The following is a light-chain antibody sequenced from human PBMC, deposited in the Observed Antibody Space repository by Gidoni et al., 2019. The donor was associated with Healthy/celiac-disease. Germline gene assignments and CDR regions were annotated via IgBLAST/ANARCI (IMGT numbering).Light chain of an antibody. CDR2: WAS. J-gene: IGKJ4*01. CDR3: QQYYSTLT. Sequence: DIVMTQSPDSLAVSLGDRATINCEYNQSVLYCSNKKNYLAWYQQKPGQPPKLLIYWASTRESGVPDRFSRSGSGTDFTLTISSLQAEDVAVYYCQQYYSTLTFGGGTKVEIK. V-gene: IGKV4-1*01. CDR1: QSVLYCSNKKNY.